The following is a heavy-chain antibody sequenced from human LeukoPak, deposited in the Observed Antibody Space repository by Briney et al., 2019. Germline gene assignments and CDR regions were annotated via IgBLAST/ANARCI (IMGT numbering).Heavy chain of an antibody. CDR3: TDDLHYFASN. V-gene: IGHV3-15*01. Sequence: GGSLTLSCAASGFTFSNYAMSWVRQAPGKGLEWVGRIKRKIDGGGTADYAAPVKGRFTISRDDSKNTLHLQMNSLETEDTGVYYCTDDLHYFASNWGQGTLVTVSS. D-gene: IGHD3-10*01. J-gene: IGHJ4*02. CDR1: GFTFSNYA. CDR2: IKRKIDGGGTA.